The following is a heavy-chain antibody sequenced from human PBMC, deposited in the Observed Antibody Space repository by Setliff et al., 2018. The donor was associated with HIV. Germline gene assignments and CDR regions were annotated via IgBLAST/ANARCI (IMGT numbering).Heavy chain of an antibody. J-gene: IGHJ4*02. V-gene: IGHV4-61*02. CDR2: VYTSGST. CDR3: ARDHTSGSLDF. CDR1: GGSIGSGSRY. Sequence: KTSETLSLTCSVSGGSIGSGSRYWSWIRLPAGRGPEWIGRVYTSGSTTYNPSLQSRVTISVDTSKNQFSLKMSSVTAADTAVYYCARDHTSGSLDFWGQGTLVTVSS. D-gene: IGHD3-10*01.